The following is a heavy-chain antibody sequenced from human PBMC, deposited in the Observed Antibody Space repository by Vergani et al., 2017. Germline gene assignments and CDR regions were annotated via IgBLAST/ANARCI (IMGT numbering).Heavy chain of an antibody. V-gene: IGHV3-30*03. D-gene: IGHD3-10*01. CDR3: ARGLWFGELLADY. CDR2: ISYDGSNK. Sequence: VQLVESGGGLVQPGGSLRLSCAASGFTFSSYSMNWVRQAPGKGLEWVAVISYDGSNKYYADSVKGRFTISRDNSKNTLYLQMNSLRAEDTAVYYCARGLWFGELLADYWGQGTLVTVSS. CDR1: GFTFSSYS. J-gene: IGHJ4*02.